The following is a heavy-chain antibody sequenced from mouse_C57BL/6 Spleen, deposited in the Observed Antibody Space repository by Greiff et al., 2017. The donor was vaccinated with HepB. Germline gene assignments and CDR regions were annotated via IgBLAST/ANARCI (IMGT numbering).Heavy chain of an antibody. V-gene: IGHV1-26*01. CDR1: GYTFTDYY. CDR3: ARTEIYGSSYQYYFDY. Sequence: VQLQQSGPELVKPGASVKISCKASGYTFTDYYMNWVKQSHGKSLEWIGDINPNNGGTSYNQKFKGKATLTVDKSSSTAYMELRSLTSEDSAVYYCARTEIYGSSYQYYFDYWGQGTTLTVSS. CDR2: INPNNGGT. D-gene: IGHD1-1*01. J-gene: IGHJ2*01.